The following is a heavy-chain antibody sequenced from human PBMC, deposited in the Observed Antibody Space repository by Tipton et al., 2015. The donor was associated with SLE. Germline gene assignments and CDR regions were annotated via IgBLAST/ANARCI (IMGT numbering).Heavy chain of an antibody. CDR1: GGSFSNYY. J-gene: IGHJ4*02. Sequence: TLSLTCAVYGGSFSNYYWSWIRQPPGKGLEWIGYIYYSGSTNYNPSLKSRVTISVDTSKNQFSLKLSSVTAADTAVYYCARALTGGPFDYWGQGTLVTVSS. D-gene: IGHD7-27*01. V-gene: IGHV4-59*12. CDR2: IYYSGST. CDR3: ARALTGGPFDY.